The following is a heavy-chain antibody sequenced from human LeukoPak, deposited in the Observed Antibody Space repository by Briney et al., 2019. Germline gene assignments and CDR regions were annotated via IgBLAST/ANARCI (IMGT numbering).Heavy chain of an antibody. CDR3: ARESMAYCGGDCYRDFDY. J-gene: IGHJ4*02. CDR2: IIPILGIA. CDR1: GCTFTSYA. V-gene: IGHV1-69*04. D-gene: IGHD2-21*01. Sequence: GASVTVSCKASGCTFTSYAISWVRQAPGPGLEWMGRIIPILGIANYAQKFQGRVTITADKSTSTAYMELSSLRSEDTAVYYCARESMAYCGGDCYRDFDYWGQGTLVTVSS.